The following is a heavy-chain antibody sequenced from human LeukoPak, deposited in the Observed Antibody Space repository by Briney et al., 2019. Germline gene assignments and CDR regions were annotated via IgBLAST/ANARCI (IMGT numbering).Heavy chain of an antibody. CDR3: ARGSRDGYNHFDY. V-gene: IGHV4-59*01. CDR1: GGSITSYH. J-gene: IGHJ4*02. Sequence: SETLSLTCTISGGSITSYHWSWIRQPPRKGLEWIGYIYCSGSTNYNPSLKSRVTISVDTSKNQFSLNLRSVTAADTAVYYCARGSRDGYNHFDYWGQGTLVTVSS. CDR2: IYCSGST. D-gene: IGHD5-24*01.